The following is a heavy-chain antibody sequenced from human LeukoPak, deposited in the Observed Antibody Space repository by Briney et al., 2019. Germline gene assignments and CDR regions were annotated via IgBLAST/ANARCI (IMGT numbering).Heavy chain of an antibody. CDR3: AKDSRFTAAAGKVDY. D-gene: IGHD6-13*01. CDR2: ISGSGGST. Sequence: GGSLRLSCTASGFTFSSYAMSWVRQAPGKGLEWVSAISGSGGSTYYADSVKGRFTISRDNSKNTLYLQMNSLRAEDTAVYYCAKDSRFTAAAGKVDYWGQGTLVTVSS. CDR1: GFTFSSYA. J-gene: IGHJ4*02. V-gene: IGHV3-23*01.